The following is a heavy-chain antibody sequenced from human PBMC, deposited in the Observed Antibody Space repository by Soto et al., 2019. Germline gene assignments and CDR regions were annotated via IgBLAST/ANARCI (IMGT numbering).Heavy chain of an antibody. Sequence: QVQLQESGPGLVKPSETLSLTCTVSGGSISSYYWSWIRQPPGKGLEWIGYIYYSGSTNYNPSLKSRVTISVDTAKNQFSLKLSSVPAADTAVYYCARGSGSYYDSFDYWGQGTLVTVSS. CDR2: IYYSGST. CDR1: GGSISSYY. CDR3: ARGSGSYYDSFDY. V-gene: IGHV4-59*01. D-gene: IGHD1-26*01. J-gene: IGHJ4*02.